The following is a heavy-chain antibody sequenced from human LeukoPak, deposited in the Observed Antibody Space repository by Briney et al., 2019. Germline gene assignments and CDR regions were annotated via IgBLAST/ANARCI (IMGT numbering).Heavy chain of an antibody. V-gene: IGHV4-34*01. CDR1: GGSFSGYY. J-gene: IGHJ3*02. Sequence: SETLSLTCAVYGGSFSGYYWSWIRQPPGKGLEWIGEINHSGSTNYNPSLKSRVTISVDTSKNQFSLKLSSVTAADTAVYYCAHKPQLLWFGESRAFDIWGQGTMVTVSS. D-gene: IGHD3-10*01. CDR3: AHKPQLLWFGESRAFDI. CDR2: INHSGST.